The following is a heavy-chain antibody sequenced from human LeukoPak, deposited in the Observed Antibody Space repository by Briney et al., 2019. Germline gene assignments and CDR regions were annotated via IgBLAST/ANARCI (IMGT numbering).Heavy chain of an antibody. Sequence: ASVKVSCKASGGTFSSYAISWVRQAPGQGLEWMGRIIPILGIANYAQKFQGRVTITADKSTSTAYMELSSLRSEDTAVYYCAREKSAPTLSYYFDYWGQGTLVTVSS. V-gene: IGHV1-69*04. J-gene: IGHJ4*02. CDR1: GGTFSSYA. D-gene: IGHD2-15*01. CDR3: AREKSAPTLSYYFDY. CDR2: IIPILGIA.